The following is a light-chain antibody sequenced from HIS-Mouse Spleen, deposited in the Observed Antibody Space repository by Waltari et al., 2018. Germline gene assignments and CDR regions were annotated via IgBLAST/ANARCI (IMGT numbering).Light chain of an antibody. V-gene: IGLV2-23*01. CDR3: CSYAGSSTYVV. Sequence: QSALTQPASVSGSPGQSITISCTGTRSDVGRYNIVSWYQQHPGKAPKLMIYEGSKRPSGVSNRFSGSKSGNTASLTISGLQAEDEADYYCCSYAGSSTYVVFGGGTKLTVL. J-gene: IGLJ2*01. CDR2: EGS. CDR1: RSDVGRYNI.